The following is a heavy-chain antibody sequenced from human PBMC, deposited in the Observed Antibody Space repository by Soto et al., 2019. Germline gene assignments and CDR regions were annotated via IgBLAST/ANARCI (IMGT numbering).Heavy chain of an antibody. J-gene: IGHJ3*02. CDR1: GFTFSDYA. CDR3: ATDHPYGDYEGAFDI. Sequence: EVQLLESGGGLVQPGGSLRLSCAASGFTFSDYAMTWVRQAPGKGLEWVSAISGSGGTTYYADSVKGRFTISRDNSKNKLYLQMNSLRAGDTAVYYCATDHPYGDYEGAFDIWGQGTMVTVSS. CDR2: ISGSGGTT. V-gene: IGHV3-23*01. D-gene: IGHD4-17*01.